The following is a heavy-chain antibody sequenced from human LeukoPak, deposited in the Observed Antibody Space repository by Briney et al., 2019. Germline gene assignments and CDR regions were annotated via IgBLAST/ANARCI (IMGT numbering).Heavy chain of an antibody. Sequence: KPSETLSLTCTVSGGSISNFYWTWIRQPPGEGLEWIGFISYNGGTTHYNPSLKSRVTMSVATSYNQFSLRLSSVTASDTAIYYCARHSEASPHYSDYWGQGALVTVSS. V-gene: IGHV4-59*08. D-gene: IGHD1-26*01. CDR3: ARHSEASPHYSDY. CDR2: ISYNGGTT. J-gene: IGHJ4*02. CDR1: GGSISNFY.